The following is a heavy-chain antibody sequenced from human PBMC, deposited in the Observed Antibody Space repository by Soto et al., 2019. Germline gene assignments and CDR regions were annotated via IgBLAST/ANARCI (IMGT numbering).Heavy chain of an antibody. D-gene: IGHD2-15*01. CDR3: AKDRAPIFVDY. CDR1: WGRPRQYW. CDR2: IIPVFGTA. Sequence: VEGSRKGSWGRPRQYWISWVRQAPGQGLEWMGGIIPVFGTANYAQKFQGRVTITADESTNIVYMDVTSLRSEDTAVYYCAKDRAPIFVDYWGQGTLVTVSS. V-gene: IGHV1-69*13. J-gene: IGHJ4*02.